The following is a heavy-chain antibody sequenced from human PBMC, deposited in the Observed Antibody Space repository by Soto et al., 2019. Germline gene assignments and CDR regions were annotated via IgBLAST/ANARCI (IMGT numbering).Heavy chain of an antibody. V-gene: IGHV4-4*02. CDR2: IYHSGST. CDR3: ARGRSYYDFWSGYCYFDY. J-gene: IGHJ4*02. D-gene: IGHD3-3*01. CDR1: SGSISSSNW. Sequence: SETLSLTCAVSSGSISSSNWWSWVRQPPGKGLEWIGEIYHSGSTNYNPSLKSRVTISVDTSKNQFSLKLSSVTAADTAVYYCARGRSYYDFWSGYCYFDYWGQGTLVTVSS.